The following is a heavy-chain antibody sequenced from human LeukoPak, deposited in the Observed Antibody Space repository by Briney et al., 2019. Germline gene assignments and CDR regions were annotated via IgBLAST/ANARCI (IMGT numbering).Heavy chain of an antibody. Sequence: SQTLSLTCTVSGGSISSGGYYWSWLRQHPGKGLEWIGYIYYSGSTYYNPSLKSRVTISVETTKNQFSLKLSSVTAADTAVYYCAREYVWGSYRYSHFDHWGQGTLVTVSS. CDR2: IYYSGST. J-gene: IGHJ4*02. CDR1: GGSISSGGYY. V-gene: IGHV4-31*03. D-gene: IGHD3-16*02. CDR3: AREYVWGSYRYSHFDH.